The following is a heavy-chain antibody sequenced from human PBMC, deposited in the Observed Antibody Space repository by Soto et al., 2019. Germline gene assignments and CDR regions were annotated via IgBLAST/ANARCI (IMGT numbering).Heavy chain of an antibody. Sequence: SETLSLTCTVSGDSVTSVSDYWSWLRQPPGKGLEWIGYIYYSGSADHNPSLGSRVTISIDTYKNQFSLKLTSVTAADTAVYYCARGVGFGYYYYHMDLWGQGTTVTVSS. CDR2: IYYSGSA. CDR3: ARGVGFGYYYYHMDL. V-gene: IGHV4-61*01. J-gene: IGHJ6*02. CDR1: GDSVTSVSDY. D-gene: IGHD3-10*01.